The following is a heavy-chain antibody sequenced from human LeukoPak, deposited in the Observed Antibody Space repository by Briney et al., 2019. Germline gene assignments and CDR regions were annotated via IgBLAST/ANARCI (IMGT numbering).Heavy chain of an antibody. V-gene: IGHV3-74*01. J-gene: IGHJ4*02. CDR2: VNNDGSTT. CDR1: GFTFSSHW. D-gene: IGHD3-3*01. CDR3: ARADPYED. Sequence: GGSLRLSCAASGFTFSSHWIHWVRQAPGKGLMWVSRVNNDGSTTTYADSVKGRFTISRDNAKNSLYLQMNSLRAEDTAVYYCARADPYEDWGQGTLVTVSS.